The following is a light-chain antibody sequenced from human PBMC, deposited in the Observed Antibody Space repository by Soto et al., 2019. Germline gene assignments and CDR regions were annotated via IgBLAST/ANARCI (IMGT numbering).Light chain of an antibody. CDR2: KVS. V-gene: IGKV2-24*01. CDR1: QSLETSDGHTF. Sequence: DVVLTQTPLSSPVSLGQPASISCRSSQSLETSDGHTFLSWLHQRPGQPPRVLIYKVSNQFSGVPDKFSGSESVKELTLKISRVEAEDVGMYYCLQLTLVPYPFGPGTKFEIK. CDR3: LQLTLVPYP. J-gene: IGKJ2*01.